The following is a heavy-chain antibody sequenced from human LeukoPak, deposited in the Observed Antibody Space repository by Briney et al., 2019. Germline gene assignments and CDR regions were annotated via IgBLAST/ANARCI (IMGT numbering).Heavy chain of an antibody. CDR1: GFTVSSNY. V-gene: IGHV3-66*01. CDR3: AREGDILTGYYDAFDI. J-gene: IGHJ3*02. Sequence: GGSLRLSCAASGFTVSSNYMSWVRQAPGKGPEWVSVIYSGGSTYYADSVKGRFTISRDNSKNTLYLQMNSLRAEDTAVYYCAREGDILTGYYDAFDIWGQGTMVTVSS. CDR2: IYSGGST. D-gene: IGHD3-9*01.